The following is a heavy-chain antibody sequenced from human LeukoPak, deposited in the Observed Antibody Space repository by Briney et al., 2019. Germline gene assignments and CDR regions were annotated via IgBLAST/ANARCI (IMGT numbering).Heavy chain of an antibody. CDR2: IIPIFGTA. CDR3: AKASHYYGSGSFDY. V-gene: IGHV1-69*13. J-gene: IGHJ4*02. Sequence: ASVKVSCKASGGTFSSYAISWVRQAPGQGLEWMGGIIPIFGTANYAQKFQGRVTITADESTSTAYMELSSLRSEDTAVYYCAKASHYYGSGSFDYWGQGTLVTVSS. CDR1: GGTFSSYA. D-gene: IGHD3-10*01.